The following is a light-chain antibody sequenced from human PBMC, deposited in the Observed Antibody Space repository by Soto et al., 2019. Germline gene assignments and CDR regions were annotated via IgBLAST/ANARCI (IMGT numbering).Light chain of an antibody. CDR1: QSISNY. V-gene: IGKV3-11*01. Sequence: EIVLTQSPDTLSLSPGERATLSCRASQSISNYLAWYQHKPGQAPRLLIYDASTRATGIPARFSGSGSGTDFTLTISMLEPEDFAIYYCQQRHSWVTFGQGTRLEIK. J-gene: IGKJ5*01. CDR2: DAS. CDR3: QQRHSWVT.